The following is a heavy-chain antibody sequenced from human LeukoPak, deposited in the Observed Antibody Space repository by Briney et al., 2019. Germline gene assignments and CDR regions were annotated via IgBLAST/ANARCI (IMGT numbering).Heavy chain of an antibody. J-gene: IGHJ4*02. D-gene: IGHD3-3*01. Sequence: PGGSLRLSCAASGFTFGNAWMSWVRQSPGKGLEWVGRIKSKTDGGTTDYAAPVKGRFTISSDDSKNTLYLQMNSLKTEDTAVYYCTTATRGVYDFWSGYFATTDYWGQGTLVTVS. V-gene: IGHV3-15*01. CDR2: IKSKTDGGTT. CDR3: TTATRGVYDFWSGYFATTDY. CDR1: GFTFGNAW.